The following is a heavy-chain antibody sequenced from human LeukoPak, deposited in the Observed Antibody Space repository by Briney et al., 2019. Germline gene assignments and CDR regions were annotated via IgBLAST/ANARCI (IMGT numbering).Heavy chain of an antibody. V-gene: IGHV3-53*01. CDR2: IYSGGST. J-gene: IGHJ5*02. D-gene: IGHD4-11*01. Sequence: GGSLRLSCAASGFTVSSNYMSWVRQAPGKGLEWVSVIYSGGSTYYADSVKGRFTISRDNSKNTLYLQMNSLRAEDTAVYYCAREDSDYINYHWFDPWGQGTLVTASS. CDR3: AREDSDYINYHWFDP. CDR1: GFTVSSNY.